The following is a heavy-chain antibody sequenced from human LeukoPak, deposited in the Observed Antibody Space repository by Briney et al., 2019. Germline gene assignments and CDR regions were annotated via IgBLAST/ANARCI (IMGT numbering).Heavy chain of an antibody. CDR3: ARDTWQQLVLYYYYMDV. CDR1: GFTFSSYS. CDR2: ISSSSSYI. V-gene: IGHV3-21*01. Sequence: PGGSLRLSCAASGFTFSSYSMNWVRQAPGKGLEWVSSISSSSSYIYYADSVKGRFTISRDSAKNSLYLQMNSLRAEDTAVYYCARDTWQQLVLYYYYMDVWGKGTTVTVSS. J-gene: IGHJ6*03. D-gene: IGHD6-13*01.